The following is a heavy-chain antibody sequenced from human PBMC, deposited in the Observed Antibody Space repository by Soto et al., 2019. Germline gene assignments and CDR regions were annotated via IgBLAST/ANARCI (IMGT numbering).Heavy chain of an antibody. CDR2: IWYDGSNK. J-gene: IGHJ6*02. D-gene: IGHD3-3*01. Sequence: SLRLSCAASGFTFSSYGMHWVRQAPGKGLEWVAVIWYDGSNKYYADSVKGRFTISRDNSKNTLYLQMNSLRAEDTAVYYCARDWGITIFGVVIEDYGIDVWGQGTTVTVSS. CDR1: GFTFSSYG. CDR3: ARDWGITIFGVVIEDYGIDV. V-gene: IGHV3-33*01.